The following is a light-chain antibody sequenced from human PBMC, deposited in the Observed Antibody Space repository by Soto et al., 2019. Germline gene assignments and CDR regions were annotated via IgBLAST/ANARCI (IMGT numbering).Light chain of an antibody. CDR2: EVV. Sequence: QSALTQPPSASGSPGQSVTISCTGTKNDIGVYDFVSWYQHHPGKAPRLIIYEVVQRPSGVPDRFSGSKSGNTASLTISGLQAEDEADYYCSSYTAGGTIFGTGTKVTVL. CDR1: KNDIGVYDF. CDR3: SSYTAGGTI. V-gene: IGLV2-8*01. J-gene: IGLJ1*01.